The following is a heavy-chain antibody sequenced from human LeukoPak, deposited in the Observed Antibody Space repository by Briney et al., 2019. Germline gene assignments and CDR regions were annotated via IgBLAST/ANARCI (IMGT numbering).Heavy chain of an antibody. CDR2: FDRKNGDT. CDR3: ATGVFCATTTCPGYQHYYSFMDV. J-gene: IGHJ6*03. D-gene: IGHD2-2*01. Sequence: ASVKVSCKVSGFTLADLSMHWVRQAPGKGLEWVGGFDRKNGDTIYAQRFRGRVTLTEDTSTGTAYMDLSSLSADDTAVYYCATGVFCATTTCPGYQHYYSFMDVWGKGTTGTVSS. V-gene: IGHV1-24*01. CDR1: GFTLADLS.